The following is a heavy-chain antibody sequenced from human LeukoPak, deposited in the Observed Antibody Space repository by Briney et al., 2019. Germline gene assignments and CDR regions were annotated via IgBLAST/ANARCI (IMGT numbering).Heavy chain of an antibody. J-gene: IGHJ3*02. CDR2: IYTSGST. CDR3: TRDGGVGDNTAFDI. V-gene: IGHV4-31*03. D-gene: IGHD3-3*01. CDR1: GGSISSGGYF. Sequence: SQTLSLTCTVSGGSISSGGYFWSWIRQHPGKGLEWIGYIYTSGSTNYNPSLKCRVTISVDTSKDQFSLKLSSVTAADTAVYYCTRDGGVGDNTAFDIWGQGTLVTVSS.